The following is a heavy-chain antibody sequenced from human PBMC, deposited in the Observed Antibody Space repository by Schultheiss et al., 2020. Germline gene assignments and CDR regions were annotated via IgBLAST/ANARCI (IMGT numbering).Heavy chain of an antibody. Sequence: GGSLRLSCAASGFTFSNAWMSWVRQAPGKGLEWVGRIKSKTDGGTTDYAAPVKGRFTISRDDSKNTAYLQMNSLKTEDTAVYYCTRLGLGYCSGGSCYSTLIDYWGQGTLVTGSS. J-gene: IGHJ4*02. CDR3: TRLGLGYCSGGSCYSTLIDY. V-gene: IGHV3-15*01. CDR1: GFTFSNAW. D-gene: IGHD2-15*01. CDR2: IKSKTDGGTT.